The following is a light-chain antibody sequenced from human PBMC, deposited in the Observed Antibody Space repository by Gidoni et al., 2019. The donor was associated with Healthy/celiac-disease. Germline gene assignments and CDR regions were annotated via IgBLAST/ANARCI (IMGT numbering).Light chain of an antibody. CDR1: SSNNGSNT. CDR2: SNN. Sequence: QSVLTQPPSASGTPGQRVTISCSGRSSNNGSNTVNWYQQLPGTAPKLLIYSNNQRPSGVSDRFSGSKSGTSASLAISGLQSEDEADYYCAAWDDSLNGHVVFGGGTKLTVL. J-gene: IGLJ2*01. CDR3: AAWDDSLNGHVV. V-gene: IGLV1-44*01.